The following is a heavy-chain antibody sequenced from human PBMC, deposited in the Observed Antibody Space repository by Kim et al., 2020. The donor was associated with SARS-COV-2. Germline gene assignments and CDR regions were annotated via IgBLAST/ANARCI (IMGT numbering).Heavy chain of an antibody. CDR1: PDYINSYY. CDR2: IYYSGST. V-gene: IGHV4-59*01. D-gene: IGHD1-1*01. J-gene: IGHJ1*01. CDR3: ATGGKIVGTKYLQH. Sequence: SETLSLTCSVSPDYINSYYWSWIRQPPGKGLEWIGYIYYSGSTNSNPSLKSRVTISLDRSRNRFSLNLTSVTAADTARYYCATGGKIVGTKYLQHWGQGTLVTVSS.